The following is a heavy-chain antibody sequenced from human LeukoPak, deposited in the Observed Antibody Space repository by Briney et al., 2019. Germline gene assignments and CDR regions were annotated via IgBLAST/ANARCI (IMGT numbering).Heavy chain of an antibody. CDR3: ASSRRVPGVSIGYFDS. CDR2: INHSGST. D-gene: IGHD3-10*01. V-gene: IGHV4-34*01. CDR1: GGSFSGYY. Sequence: SETLSLTCAVYGGSFSGYYWSWIHQPPGKGLEWIGEINHSGSTNYNPSLKSRVTISVDTSKNQFSLKLSSVTAADTAVYYCASSRRVPGVSIGYFDSWGQGTLVTVSS. J-gene: IGHJ4*02.